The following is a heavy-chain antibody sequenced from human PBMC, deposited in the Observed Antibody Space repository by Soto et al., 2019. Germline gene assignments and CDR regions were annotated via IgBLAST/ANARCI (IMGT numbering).Heavy chain of an antibody. CDR3: ARGGRYCSGGSCPYYYYGMDV. V-gene: IGHV4-30-4*01. Sequence: SETQSLTCTVSGGSISSGDYYWSWIRQPPGKGLEWIGYIYYSGSTYYNPSLKSRVTISVDTSKNQFSLKLSSVTAADTAVYYCARGGRYCSGGSCPYYYYGMDVWGQGTTVTVSS. CDR2: IYYSGST. D-gene: IGHD2-15*01. J-gene: IGHJ6*02. CDR1: GGSISSGDYY.